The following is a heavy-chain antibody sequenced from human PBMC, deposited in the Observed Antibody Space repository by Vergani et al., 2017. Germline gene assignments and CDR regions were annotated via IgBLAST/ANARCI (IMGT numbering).Heavy chain of an antibody. V-gene: IGHV3-64D*06. Sequence: EVQLVESGGGLVKPGGSLRLSCSASGFTFSSYAMHWVRQAPGKGLEYVSGISSNGGSTYYADAVKGRCTISRDNSKNTLYLQMSSLRAEDTAVYYCVGSSGWYQGYFDWGGQGTLVTFSS. CDR1: GFTFSSYA. J-gene: IGHJ4*02. D-gene: IGHD6-19*01. CDR3: VGSSGWYQGYFDW. CDR2: ISSNGGST.